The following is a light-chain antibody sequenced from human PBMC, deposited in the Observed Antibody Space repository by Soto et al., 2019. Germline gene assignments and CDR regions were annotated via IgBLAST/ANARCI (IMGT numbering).Light chain of an antibody. J-gene: IGKJ3*01. CDR3: QPSYSTPLFT. CDR2: AAS. Sequence: DIQMTQSPSSLSASVGDRVTITCRASQSISSYLNWYQQKPGKAPKLLIYAASSLQSGVPSRFSGSGSGTEFTLTISSLQPEDFATYYCQPSYSTPLFTFGPGTKVDIK. CDR1: QSISSY. V-gene: IGKV1-39*01.